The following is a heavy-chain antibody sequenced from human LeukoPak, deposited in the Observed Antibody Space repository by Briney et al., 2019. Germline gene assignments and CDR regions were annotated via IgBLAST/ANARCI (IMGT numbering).Heavy chain of an antibody. CDR3: ARVSLELPVDY. Sequence: SETLSLTCTVSGGSISSNNYYWGWIRQPPGKGLEWIGSISYSGSTYYNPSLKSRVTISVDTSKNQFSLKLSSVTAADTAVYYCARVSLELPVDYWGQGTLVTVSS. CDR1: GGSISSNNYY. CDR2: ISYSGST. V-gene: IGHV4-39*01. J-gene: IGHJ4*02. D-gene: IGHD1-26*01.